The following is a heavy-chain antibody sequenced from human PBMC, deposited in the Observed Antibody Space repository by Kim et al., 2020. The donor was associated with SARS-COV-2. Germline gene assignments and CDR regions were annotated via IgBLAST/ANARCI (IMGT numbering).Heavy chain of an antibody. CDR1: GFTFTTYT. CDR3: AKAGFRSWFDS. CDR2: ISGSGGVT. J-gene: IGHJ5*01. V-gene: IGHV3-23*01. Sequence: GGSLRLSCTASGFTFTTYTMSWVRQAPGKGLEWVSVISGSGGVTYYADSVKGRFTISRDNSRNTLYLQMSSLRAEDTAVYNCAKAGFRSWFDSWGQGTLVTVSS. D-gene: IGHD2-15*01.